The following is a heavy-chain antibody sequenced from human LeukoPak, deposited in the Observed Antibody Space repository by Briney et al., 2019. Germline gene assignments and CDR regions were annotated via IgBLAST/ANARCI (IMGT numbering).Heavy chain of an antibody. CDR2: IYTSGTT. J-gene: IGHJ4*02. Sequence: PSETLSLTCTVSGGSISSYYWSWIRQPPGKGLEWIGRIYTSGTTNHNTTLKSRLTMSVDTSKNQFSLRLSSVTAADTAVYYCATTARHCSDYWGQGTLVTVSS. D-gene: IGHD6-6*01. CDR1: GGSISSYY. CDR3: ATTARHCSDY. V-gene: IGHV4-4*07.